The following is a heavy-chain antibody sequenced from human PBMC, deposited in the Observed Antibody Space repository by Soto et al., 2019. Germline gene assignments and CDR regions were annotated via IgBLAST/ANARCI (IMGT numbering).Heavy chain of an antibody. CDR1: GFTFSSYA. Sequence: ESGGGLVQPEGSLRLSCAASGFTFSSYAMSWVRQAPGKGLEWVSAISGSGGSTYYADSVKGRFTISRDNSKNTLYLQMNSLRAEDTAVYYCAKDFFYDSSGYYLSWDYWGQGTLVTVSS. D-gene: IGHD3-22*01. CDR3: AKDFFYDSSGYYLSWDY. V-gene: IGHV3-23*01. J-gene: IGHJ4*02. CDR2: ISGSGGST.